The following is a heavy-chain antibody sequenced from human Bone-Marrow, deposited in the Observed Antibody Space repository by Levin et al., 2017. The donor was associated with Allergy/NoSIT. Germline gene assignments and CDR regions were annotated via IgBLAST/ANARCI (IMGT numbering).Heavy chain of an antibody. CDR3: ARDRYFDWFNDAFDI. Sequence: GESLKISCAASGFTFSSYSMNWVRQAPGKGLEWVSSISSSSSYIYYADSVKGRFTISRDNAKNSLYLQMNSLRAEDTAVYYCARDRYFDWFNDAFDIWGQGTMVTVSS. D-gene: IGHD3-9*01. CDR1: GFTFSSYS. J-gene: IGHJ3*02. CDR2: ISSSSSYI. V-gene: IGHV3-21*01.